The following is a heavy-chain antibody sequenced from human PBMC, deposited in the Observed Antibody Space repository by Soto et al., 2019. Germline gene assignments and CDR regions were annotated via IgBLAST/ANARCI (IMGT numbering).Heavy chain of an antibody. D-gene: IGHD6-13*01. J-gene: IGHJ5*02. Sequence: PSETLSLTCTVSGGSISSYYWSWIRQPPGKGLEWIGYIYYSGSTNYNPSLKSRVTISVDTSKNQFSLKLSSVTAADTAVYYCARGTTAAGTRWFDPWGQGTLVTVSS. CDR2: IYYSGST. CDR3: ARGTTAAGTRWFDP. CDR1: GGSISSYY. V-gene: IGHV4-59*01.